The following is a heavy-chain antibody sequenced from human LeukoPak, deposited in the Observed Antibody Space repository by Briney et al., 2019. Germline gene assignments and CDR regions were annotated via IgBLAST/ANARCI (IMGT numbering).Heavy chain of an antibody. D-gene: IGHD3-9*01. J-gene: IGHJ4*02. Sequence: GGSLRLSCAASGFTFSSYAMSWVRQAPGKGLEWVSAISGSGGSTYYADSVKGRFTISRDNSKNTLYLQMNSLRAEDTAVYYCAKDQGGYDILTGYYNLHYFDYWGQGTLVTVSS. CDR3: AKDQGGYDILTGYYNLHYFDY. CDR2: ISGSGGST. CDR1: GFTFSSYA. V-gene: IGHV3-23*01.